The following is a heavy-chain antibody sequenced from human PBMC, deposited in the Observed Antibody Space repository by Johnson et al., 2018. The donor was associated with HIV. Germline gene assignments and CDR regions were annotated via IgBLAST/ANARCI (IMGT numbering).Heavy chain of an antibody. V-gene: IGHV3-66*01. D-gene: IGHD4-17*01. CDR1: GFTFGDYA. CDR2: IYSGGST. J-gene: IGHJ3*02. Sequence: VQLVESGGGLEQPGRSLRLSCTASGFTFGDYAMSWVRQAPGKGLEWVSVIYSGGSTYYADSVKGRFTISRDNSKNTLYLQMNSLRAEDTAVYYCASSFDYGDAFDIWGQGTMVTVSS. CDR3: ASSFDYGDAFDI.